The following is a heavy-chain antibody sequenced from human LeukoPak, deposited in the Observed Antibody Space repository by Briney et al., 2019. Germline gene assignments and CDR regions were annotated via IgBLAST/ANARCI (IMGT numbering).Heavy chain of an antibody. D-gene: IGHD3-16*01. CDR2: IYYSGST. Sequence: SETLSLTCTVSGGSISSYYWSWIRQPPGKGLEWIGYIYYSGSTNYNPSLKSRVTISVDTSKNQFSQKLSSVTAADTAVYYCARMAYDYVWGSYTYYFDYWGQGTLVTVSS. CDR3: ARMAYDYVWGSYTYYFDY. J-gene: IGHJ4*02. V-gene: IGHV4-59*01. CDR1: GGSISSYY.